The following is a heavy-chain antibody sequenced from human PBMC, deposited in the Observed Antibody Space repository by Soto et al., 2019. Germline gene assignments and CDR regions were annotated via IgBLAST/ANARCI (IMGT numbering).Heavy chain of an antibody. CDR2: IYSGGST. V-gene: IGHV3-53*04. D-gene: IGHD3-22*01. J-gene: IGHJ4*02. CDR3: ARGGYYESSFDY. Sequence: EVQLVESGGGLVQPGGSLRLSCAASGFTVSSNYMSWVRQAPGKGLEWVSVIYSGGSTYYAHSVKGRFTISRHNSKNTLYRQMNRLRAEDTAVYYCARGGYYESSFDYWGQGTLVTVSS. CDR1: GFTVSSNY.